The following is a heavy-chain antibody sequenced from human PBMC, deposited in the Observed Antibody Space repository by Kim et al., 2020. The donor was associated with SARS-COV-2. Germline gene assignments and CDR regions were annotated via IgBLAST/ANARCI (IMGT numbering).Heavy chain of an antibody. CDR1: GYTFTSYW. J-gene: IGHJ5*02. D-gene: IGHD1-26*01. CDR2: IYPGDSNT. CDR3: ARYERPGILEPGNWFAP. V-gene: IGHV5-51*01. Sequence: GESLKISCYGSGYTFTSYWIGWVRQVPGKGLEWMGIIYPGDSNTRYSPSFQGHVTISADKSSTTAYLHWNSLKASDTGIYYCARYERPGILEPGNWFAPWGQGTLVIVSS.